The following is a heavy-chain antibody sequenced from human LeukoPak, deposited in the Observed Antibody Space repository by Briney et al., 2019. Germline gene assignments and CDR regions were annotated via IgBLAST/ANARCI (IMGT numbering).Heavy chain of an antibody. CDR3: AKEILGYCSSTSCFGFDY. CDR1: GFTFSSYG. J-gene: IGHJ4*02. Sequence: QSGGSLRLSCAASGFTFSSYGMHWVRQAPGKGLEWVAFIRYDGSNKYYADSVKGRFTISRDNSKNTLYLQMNSLRAEDTAVYYCAKEILGYCSSTSCFGFDYWGQGTLVTVSS. D-gene: IGHD2-2*01. V-gene: IGHV3-30*02. CDR2: IRYDGSNK.